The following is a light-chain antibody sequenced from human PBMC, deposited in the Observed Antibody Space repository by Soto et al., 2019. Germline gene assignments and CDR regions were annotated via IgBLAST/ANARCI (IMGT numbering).Light chain of an antibody. CDR2: GNT. CDR3: QSYDSSLRV. V-gene: IGLV1-40*01. J-gene: IGLJ3*02. Sequence: QSVLTQPPSVSGAPGQRVTISCTGSDSNIGAGSDVHWYQQLPGTAPKVLIYGNTFRPSGVPDRFSGSKSGTSASLAITCLQAEDEAVYYCQSYDSSLRVFGGGTKLTVL. CDR1: DSNIGAGSD.